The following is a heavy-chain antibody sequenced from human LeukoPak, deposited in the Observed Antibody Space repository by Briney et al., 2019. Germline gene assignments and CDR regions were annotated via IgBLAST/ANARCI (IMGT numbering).Heavy chain of an antibody. Sequence: GSLRLSCAASGFTVSSNYMSWVRQAPGKGLEWVSVIYSGGSTYYADSVKGRFTISRDNSKNTLYLQMNSLRAEDTAVYYCARPEWELLLGAFDIWGQGTMVTVSS. V-gene: IGHV3-53*01. CDR2: IYSGGST. J-gene: IGHJ3*02. D-gene: IGHD1-26*01. CDR1: GFTVSSNY. CDR3: ARPEWELLLGAFDI.